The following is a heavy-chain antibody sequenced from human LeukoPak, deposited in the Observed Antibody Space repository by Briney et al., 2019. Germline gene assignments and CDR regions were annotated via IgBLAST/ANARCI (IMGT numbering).Heavy chain of an antibody. J-gene: IGHJ2*01. CDR3: ARGTVTPGHWYFDL. D-gene: IGHD4-17*01. CDR2: TSYDESHK. V-gene: IGHV3-30-3*01. Sequence: GSLRLSCAASGFTFSSYAMHWVRQAPGKGLEWVAVTSYDESHKYYADSVKGRFTISRDNSKSTLDLQMNSLRPEDTAVYYCARGTVTPGHWYFDLWGRGTLVTVPS. CDR1: GFTFSSYA.